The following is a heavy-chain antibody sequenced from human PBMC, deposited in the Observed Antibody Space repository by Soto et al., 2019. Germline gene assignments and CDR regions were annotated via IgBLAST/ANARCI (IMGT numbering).Heavy chain of an antibody. J-gene: IGHJ4*02. D-gene: IGHD6-6*01. V-gene: IGHV3-9*01. CDR3: AKSVSPAVAARSRSFKY. CDR2: ISWNSDSI. Sequence: GGPLRLSFAASGFTFDDYAMHWVRQAPGKVLELVSGISWNSDSIGYAYSVKGRFTISRDNSKNSLYLQMNSLRAEDTALYYCAKSVSPAVAARSRSFKYWGEGTLVNVSS. CDR1: GFTFDDYA.